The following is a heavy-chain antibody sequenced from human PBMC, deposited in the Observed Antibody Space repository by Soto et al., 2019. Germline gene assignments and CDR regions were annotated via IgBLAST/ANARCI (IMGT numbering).Heavy chain of an antibody. J-gene: IGHJ6*02. Sequence: QVQLVESGGGVVQPGRSLRLSCAASGFTFSSYAMHWVRQAPGKGLEWVAVISYDGSNKYYADSVKGRFTISRDNSKNTLYLQMNSLRAEDTAVYYCARDYVEYYYYYGMDVWGQGTTLTVSS. CDR3: ARDYVEYYYYYGMDV. CDR1: GFTFSSYA. D-gene: IGHD3-16*01. CDR2: ISYDGSNK. V-gene: IGHV3-30-3*01.